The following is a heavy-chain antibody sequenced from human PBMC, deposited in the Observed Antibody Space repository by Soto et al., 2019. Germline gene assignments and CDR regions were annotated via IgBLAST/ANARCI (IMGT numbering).Heavy chain of an antibody. CDR1: GYTFTGYY. CDR2: INPNSGGT. Sequence: ASVKVYCKASGYTFTGYYMHWVRPAPGQGLEWMGWINPNSGGTNYAQKFQGWVTMTRDTSISTAYMELSRLRSDDTAVYYCARDRDSMTYYYGMDVWGQGTTVTVSS. J-gene: IGHJ6*02. D-gene: IGHD2-21*02. CDR3: ARDRDSMTYYYGMDV. V-gene: IGHV1-2*04.